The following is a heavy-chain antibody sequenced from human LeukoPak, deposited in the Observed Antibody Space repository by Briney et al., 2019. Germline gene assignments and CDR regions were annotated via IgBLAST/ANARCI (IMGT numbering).Heavy chain of an antibody. CDR3: ARARPGYSYGYSGGTCFDH. D-gene: IGHD5-18*01. CDR1: GGSFSGYY. CDR2: INHSGST. J-gene: IGHJ4*02. Sequence: PSETLSLTCAVYGGSFSGYYWSWIRQPPGKGLEWIGEINHSGSTNYNPSLKSRVTISVDTSKNQFSLKLSSVTAADTAVYYCARARPGYSYGYSGGTCFDHWGQGTLVTVSS. V-gene: IGHV4-34*01.